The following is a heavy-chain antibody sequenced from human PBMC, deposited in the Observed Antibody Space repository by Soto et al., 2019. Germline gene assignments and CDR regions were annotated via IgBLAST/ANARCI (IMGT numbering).Heavy chain of an antibody. V-gene: IGHV1-18*01. CDR2: ISAYNGNT. CDR3: ARVRYYYDSSDWFDP. Sequence: QVPLVQSGAEVKKPGASVKVSCKASGYTFTSYGISWVRQAPGQGLEWMGWISAYNGNTNYAQKLQGRVTMTTDTSTSTAYMELRSLRSDDTAVYYCARVRYYYDSSDWFDPWGQGTPVTVSS. J-gene: IGHJ5*02. D-gene: IGHD3-22*01. CDR1: GYTFTSYG.